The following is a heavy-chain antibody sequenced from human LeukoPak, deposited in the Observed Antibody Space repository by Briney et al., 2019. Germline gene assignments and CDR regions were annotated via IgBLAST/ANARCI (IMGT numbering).Heavy chain of an antibody. Sequence: PGGSLRLSCAASGFTLSSYAMSWVRQAPGKGLEWVSAISGSGGSTYYADSVKGRFTISRDNSKNTLYLQMNSLRAEDTAVYYCAKTPAGISYYFDYWGQGTLVTVSS. J-gene: IGHJ4*02. CDR3: AKTPAGISYYFDY. D-gene: IGHD6-13*01. CDR1: GFTLSSYA. V-gene: IGHV3-23*01. CDR2: ISGSGGST.